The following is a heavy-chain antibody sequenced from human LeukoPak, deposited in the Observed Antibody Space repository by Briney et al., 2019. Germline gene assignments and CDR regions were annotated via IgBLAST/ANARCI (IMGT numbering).Heavy chain of an antibody. CDR3: ARLISSAWTPDY. Sequence: SETLSLTCTVSGGSIISSSYYWGWIRQPPGKGLEWIGHIYYSGSTYYNPSLKSRVTISVDTSQNQFSLKLNSVTAADTAVYYCARLISSAWTPDYWGQGTLVTVSS. J-gene: IGHJ4*02. CDR2: IYYSGST. V-gene: IGHV4-39*01. D-gene: IGHD6-19*01. CDR1: GGSIISSSYY.